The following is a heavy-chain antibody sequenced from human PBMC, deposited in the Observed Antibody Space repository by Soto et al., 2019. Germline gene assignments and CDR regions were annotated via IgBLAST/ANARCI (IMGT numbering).Heavy chain of an antibody. V-gene: IGHV4-59*11. CDR3: ARVGSSGWSPDY. J-gene: IGHJ4*02. CDR1: GGSISGHY. D-gene: IGHD6-19*01. Sequence: SETLSLTCTVSGGSISGHYWIWIRQPPGEGMEWIGYIFYSGSTTYNNNPSLKSRVTISVDTPKNQFSLSLSSVTAADTAVYYCARVGSSGWSPDYWGQGTLVTVSS. CDR2: IFYSGSTTY.